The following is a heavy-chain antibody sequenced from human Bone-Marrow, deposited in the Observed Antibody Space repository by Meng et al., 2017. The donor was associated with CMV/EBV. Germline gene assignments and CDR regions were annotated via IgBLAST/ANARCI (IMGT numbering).Heavy chain of an antibody. Sequence: QGQWVQSGAEVKKPGASVKVSCKASGYTFTGYYMHWVRQAPGQGLEWMGWINPNSGGTNYAQKFQGRVTMTRDTSISTAYMELSRLRSDDTAVYYCARASTTVVTPSWFDPWGQGTLVTVSS. J-gene: IGHJ5*02. CDR3: ARASTTVVTPSWFDP. V-gene: IGHV1-2*02. CDR1: GYTFTGYY. CDR2: INPNSGGT. D-gene: IGHD4-23*01.